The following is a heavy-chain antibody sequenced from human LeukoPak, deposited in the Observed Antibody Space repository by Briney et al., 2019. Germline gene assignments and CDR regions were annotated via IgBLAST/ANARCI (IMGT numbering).Heavy chain of an antibody. CDR2: ISGSGGST. CDR3: AKDPLRYYDSPGENWFDP. Sequence: PGGSLRLSCAASGFTFSDYYMSWVRQTPGKGLEWVSAISGSGGSTYYADSVKGRFTIARDNSKNTLYLQMNSLRAEDTALYYCAKDPLRYYDSPGENWFDPWGQGTLVTVSS. CDR1: GFTFSDYY. V-gene: IGHV3-23*01. D-gene: IGHD3-22*01. J-gene: IGHJ5*02.